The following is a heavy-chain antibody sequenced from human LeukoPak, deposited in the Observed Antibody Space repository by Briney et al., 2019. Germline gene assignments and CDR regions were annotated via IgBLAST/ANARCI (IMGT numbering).Heavy chain of an antibody. Sequence: VASVRVSCKASGYTFTGYYMHWVRQAPGQGLEWMGWISAYNGNTNYAQKLQGRVTMTTDTSTSTAYMELRSLRSDDTAVYYCAREWPQSSSSWSPLDGMDVWGQGTTVTVSS. CDR3: AREWPQSSSSWSPLDGMDV. J-gene: IGHJ6*02. D-gene: IGHD6-13*01. CDR1: GYTFTGYY. CDR2: ISAYNGNT. V-gene: IGHV1-18*04.